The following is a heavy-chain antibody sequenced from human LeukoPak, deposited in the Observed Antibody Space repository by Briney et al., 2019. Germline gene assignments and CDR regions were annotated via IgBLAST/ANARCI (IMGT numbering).Heavy chain of an antibody. CDR3: VRDLGGRSGH. Sequence: GGSLRLSCAASGFTFSSNWMHWVRQASGKGLVWVSRLNEDGSTTNYADSVKGRSTIFRDNAKNTLYLQMNSLRAEDTAVYYCVRDLGGRSGHWGQGTLVTVSS. CDR1: GFTFSSNW. J-gene: IGHJ4*02. CDR2: LNEDGSTT. V-gene: IGHV3-74*01. D-gene: IGHD1-26*01.